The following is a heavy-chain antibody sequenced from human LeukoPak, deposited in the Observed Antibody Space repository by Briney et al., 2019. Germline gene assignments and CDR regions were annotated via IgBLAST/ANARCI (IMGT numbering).Heavy chain of an antibody. CDR3: ARDPFEGATPDYFDY. Sequence: PGGSLRLSCAASGFTFSSYGMHWVRQAPGKGLEWVAVIWYDGSNKYYADSVKGRFTISRDNSKNTLYLQMNSLRAEDTAVYYCARDPFEGATPDYFDYWGQGTPVTVSS. D-gene: IGHD1-26*01. CDR2: IWYDGSNK. CDR1: GFTFSSYG. J-gene: IGHJ4*02. V-gene: IGHV3-33*01.